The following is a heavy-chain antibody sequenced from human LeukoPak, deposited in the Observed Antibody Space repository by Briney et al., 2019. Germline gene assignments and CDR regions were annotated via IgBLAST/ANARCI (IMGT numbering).Heavy chain of an antibody. J-gene: IGHJ4*02. CDR1: GGSISSSSYY. CDR3: ARHQAGRISKPFDY. V-gene: IGHV4-39*01. CDR2: IYYSGST. Sequence: PSETLSLTCTVSGGSISSSSYYWGWIRQPPGKGLEWIGSIYYSGSTYYNPSLKSRVTISVDTSKNQFSLKLSPVTAADTAVYYCARHQAGRISKPFDYWGQGTLVTVSS. D-gene: IGHD2-15*01.